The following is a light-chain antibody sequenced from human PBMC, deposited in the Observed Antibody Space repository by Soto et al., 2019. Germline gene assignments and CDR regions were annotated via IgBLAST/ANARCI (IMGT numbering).Light chain of an antibody. CDR3: QQYYSYPYT. Sequence: AIRVTQSPSSFSASTGARVTITCRASQGISSYLAWYQQKPGKAHKILIYAASTLQSGVPSRFSGSGSGTDFTLTISCLQSEDFATYYCQQYYSYPYTFGQGTKLEIK. CDR1: QGISSY. CDR2: AAS. J-gene: IGKJ2*01. V-gene: IGKV1-8*01.